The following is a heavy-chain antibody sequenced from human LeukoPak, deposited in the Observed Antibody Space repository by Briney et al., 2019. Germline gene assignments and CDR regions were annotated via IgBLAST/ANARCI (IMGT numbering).Heavy chain of an antibody. D-gene: IGHD3-22*01. CDR3: ARRYQYDKSGHYYDDF. V-gene: IGHV4-59*08. Sequence: SETLSLTCTVSGASIRGYYWSWIRQAPGKGLEWIGATHYTEGSTFNPSLRSRVTFSTDTSKNQFFLQLTSVTAADTAIYYCARRYQYDKSGHYYDDFWGQGTLVTVSS. CDR2: THYTEGS. CDR1: GASIRGYY. J-gene: IGHJ4*02.